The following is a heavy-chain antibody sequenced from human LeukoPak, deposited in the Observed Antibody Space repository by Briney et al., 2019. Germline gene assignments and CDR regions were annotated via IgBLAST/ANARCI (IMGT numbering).Heavy chain of an antibody. Sequence: SETLSLTCTASGGSISSYYWGWIRQPPGKGLEWIGNIHYSGSTNYNPSLESRVTISIDTSKNQFSLKLSSVTAADTAVYYCARHFHDSSGYYDDYWGQGTLVTVSS. CDR1: GGSISSYY. D-gene: IGHD3-22*01. CDR2: IHYSGST. J-gene: IGHJ4*02. CDR3: ARHFHDSSGYYDDY. V-gene: IGHV4-59*08.